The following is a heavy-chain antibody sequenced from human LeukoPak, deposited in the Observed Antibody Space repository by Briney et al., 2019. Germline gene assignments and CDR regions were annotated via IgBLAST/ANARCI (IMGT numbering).Heavy chain of an antibody. CDR1: GYTFTSYD. V-gene: IGHV1-8*01. J-gene: IGHJ6*03. CDR3: ARFGGTSRARNYYSYYYMDV. D-gene: IGHD2-2*01. Sequence: ASVKVSCKASGYTFTSYDINWVRQATGQGLEWMGWINPNSGNTGYAQKFQGRVAMTRDTSISTAYMELSSLRSEDTAVYYCARFGGTSRARNYYSYYYMDVWGKGTTVTVSS. CDR2: INPNSGNT.